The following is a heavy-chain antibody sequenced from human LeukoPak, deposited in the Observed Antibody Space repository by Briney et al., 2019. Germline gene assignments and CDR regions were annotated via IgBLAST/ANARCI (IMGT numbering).Heavy chain of an antibody. V-gene: IGHV4-4*07. D-gene: IGHD6-13*01. CDR2: IYTSGST. Sequence: SETLSLTCTVSGGSISSYYWSWIRQPAGKGLEWIGRIYTSGSTNYNPSLKGRVTMSVDTSKNQFSLKLSSVTAADTAVYYCAAAGPLTGYYYYYGMDVWGQGTTVTVSS. CDR3: AAAGPLTGYYYYYGMDV. J-gene: IGHJ6*02. CDR1: GGSISSYY.